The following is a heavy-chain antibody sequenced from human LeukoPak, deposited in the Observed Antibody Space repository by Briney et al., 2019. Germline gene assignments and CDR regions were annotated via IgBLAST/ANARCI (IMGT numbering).Heavy chain of an antibody. CDR2: INHSGST. CDR1: GGSFSGYY. D-gene: IGHD3-16*02. J-gene: IGHJ4*02. CDR3: ARTYVWGSYRYVSRSREYYFDY. V-gene: IGHV4-34*01. Sequence: PSETLSLTCAVYGGSFSGYYWSWIRQPPGKGLEWIGEINHSGSTNYNPSLKSRVTISVDTSKNQFSLKLSSVTAADTAVYYCARTYVWGSYRYVSRSREYYFDYWGQGTLVTVSS.